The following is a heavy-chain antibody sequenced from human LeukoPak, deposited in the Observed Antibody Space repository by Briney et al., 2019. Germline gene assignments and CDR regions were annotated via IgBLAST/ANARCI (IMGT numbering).Heavy chain of an antibody. CDR1: GYTFSDYY. Sequence: WASVKVSCKTSGYTFSDYYIHWIRRAPGQGLEWVGWINPNSGDTDYAQKFQGRVTVTRDTSISTAYMELGRLRSDDTAVYYCARDQCSYCSSTSCYCWFDPWGQGTLVTVSS. CDR2: INPNSGDT. D-gene: IGHD2-2*01. J-gene: IGHJ5*02. CDR3: ARDQCSYCSSTSCYCWFDP. V-gene: IGHV1-2*02.